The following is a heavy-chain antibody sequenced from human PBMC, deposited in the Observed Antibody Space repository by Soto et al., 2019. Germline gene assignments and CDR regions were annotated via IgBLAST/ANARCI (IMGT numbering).Heavy chain of an antibody. CDR1: GFTFRNYW. CDR2: INSDGSVS. CDR3: ARGDCVGGSFYSLAGSFYYYMDA. V-gene: IGHV3-74*02. Sequence: EVQLVESGGGLVQPGESLRLSCAASGFTFRNYWMYWVRQAPGQGLEWVSRINSDGSVSSYADSVKGRLTISRDNVKNTLYLLMDSLRAEDTAVYYCARGDCVGGSFYSLAGSFYYYMDAWGKGTTVTVFS. J-gene: IGHJ6*03. D-gene: IGHD2-15*01.